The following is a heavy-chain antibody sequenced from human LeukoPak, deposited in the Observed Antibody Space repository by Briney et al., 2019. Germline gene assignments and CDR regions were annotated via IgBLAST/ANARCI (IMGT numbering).Heavy chain of an antibody. D-gene: IGHD4-17*01. J-gene: IGHJ4*02. V-gene: IGHV3-66*01. CDR3: ARDPLTTVTTLPDY. CDR2: IYGGGMT. Sequence: PGGALRLSCAASGFTFSSSYMTWVRHAPGEGLEGISVIYGGGMTYYSDSVKGRFTSSRDNAKNSLYLQMNSLRAEDTAVYYCARDPLTTVTTLPDYWGQGTLVTVSS. CDR1: GFTFSSSY.